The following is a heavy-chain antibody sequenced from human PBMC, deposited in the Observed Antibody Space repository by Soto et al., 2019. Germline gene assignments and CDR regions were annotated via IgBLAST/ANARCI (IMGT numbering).Heavy chain of an antibody. D-gene: IGHD4-4*01. CDR1: GYTFTSYD. V-gene: IGHV1-8*01. CDR2: MNPNSGNT. J-gene: IGHJ6*03. CDR3: ARARPRRPDSHYYYYYYMDV. Sequence: ASVKVSCKASGYTFTSYDINWVRQATGQGLEWMGWMNPNSGNTGYAQKFQGRVTMTRNNSISTAYMELSSLRSEDTAVYYCARARPRRPDSHYYYYYYMDVWGKGTTVTVSS.